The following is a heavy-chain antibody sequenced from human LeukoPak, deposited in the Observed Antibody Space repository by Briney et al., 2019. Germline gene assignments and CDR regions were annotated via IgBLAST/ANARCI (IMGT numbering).Heavy chain of an antibody. CDR1: GGSISSYY. D-gene: IGHD3-3*01. CDR3: ARDPSSYDFWSGYSPYGMDV. V-gene: IGHV4-4*07. CDR2: ICTSGST. Sequence: SSETVSLTCTVSGGSISSYYWSWIRQPAGKGLEWIGRICTSGSTNYNPSLKSRVTMSVDTSKNQFSLKLSSVTAADTAVYYCARDPSSYDFWSGYSPYGMDVWGQGTKVTLSS. J-gene: IGHJ6*02.